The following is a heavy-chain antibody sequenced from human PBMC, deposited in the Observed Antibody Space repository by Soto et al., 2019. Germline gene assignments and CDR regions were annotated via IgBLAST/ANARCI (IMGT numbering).Heavy chain of an antibody. Sequence: QVQLVESGGGVVQPGRSLRLSCAASGFTFRSYGMHWVRQAPGKGLEWVAVLWYDGSTKYYADSVKGRFTISRDNSKNTLELQMNSLRGEDTAVGHCARGSDNGALDCWGQGTLVAV. D-gene: IGHD2-8*01. CDR1: GFTFRSYG. J-gene: IGHJ4*02. V-gene: IGHV3-33*01. CDR3: ARGSDNGALDC. CDR2: LWYDGSTK.